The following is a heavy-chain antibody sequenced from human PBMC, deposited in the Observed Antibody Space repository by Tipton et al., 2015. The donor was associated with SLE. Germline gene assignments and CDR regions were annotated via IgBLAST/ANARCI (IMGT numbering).Heavy chain of an antibody. J-gene: IGHJ6*02. CDR3: ARGGNWNEYYYYYGMDV. CDR2: IYYSGST. CDR1: GGSISSYY. Sequence: TLSLTCTVSGGSISSYYWSWIRQPPGKGLEWIGYIYYSGSTNYNPSLKSRVTISVDTSKNQFSLKLSSVTAVDTAVYYCARGGNWNEYYYYYGMDVWGQGTTVTVSS. D-gene: IGHD1-1*01. V-gene: IGHV4-59*01.